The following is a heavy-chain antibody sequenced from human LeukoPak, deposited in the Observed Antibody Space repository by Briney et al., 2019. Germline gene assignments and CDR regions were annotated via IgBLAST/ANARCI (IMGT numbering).Heavy chain of an antibody. Sequence: GGSLRLSCEASGFTLSYYGMHWVRQAPGKGLEWVAFIRYDGSNKYYADSMKGRFTISRDNSKNTLYLQMSSLTAEDTAVYYCAKDSGRYCSSTSCSPDYWGQGTLVTVSS. CDR3: AKDSGRYCSSTSCSPDY. CDR2: IRYDGSNK. J-gene: IGHJ4*02. D-gene: IGHD2-2*01. CDR1: GFTLSYYG. V-gene: IGHV3-30*02.